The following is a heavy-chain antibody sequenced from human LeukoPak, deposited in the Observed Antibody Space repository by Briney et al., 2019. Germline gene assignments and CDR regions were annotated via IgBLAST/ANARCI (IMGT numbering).Heavy chain of an antibody. CDR2: ISQDGSEM. V-gene: IGHV3-7*01. CDR3: ARLGPGMNFFYFDY. CDR1: GFTLISYW. D-gene: IGHD3-10*01. J-gene: IGHJ4*02. Sequence: GGSLRLSCAASGFTLISYWMAWVRQAPGKGLEWVANISQDGSEMFFVDSMNGRLTISRDNAKNSLYLDINSLRSEDTAVYYCARLGPGMNFFYFDYWGQGTLVTVSS.